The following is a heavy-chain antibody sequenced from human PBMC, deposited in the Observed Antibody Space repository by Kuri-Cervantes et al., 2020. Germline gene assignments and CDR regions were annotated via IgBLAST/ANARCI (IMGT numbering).Heavy chain of an antibody. V-gene: IGHV1-8*01. D-gene: IGHD6-13*01. CDR1: GYTFTSYD. Sequence: ASVKVSCKASGYTFTSYDINWVRQATGQGLEWRGWMNPNSGNTGYAQKFQGRVTMTRNTSISTAYMELRSLRSDDTAVYYCARAWSGLQLVYYGMDVWGQGTTVTVSS. CDR2: MNPNSGNT. CDR3: ARAWSGLQLVYYGMDV. J-gene: IGHJ6*02.